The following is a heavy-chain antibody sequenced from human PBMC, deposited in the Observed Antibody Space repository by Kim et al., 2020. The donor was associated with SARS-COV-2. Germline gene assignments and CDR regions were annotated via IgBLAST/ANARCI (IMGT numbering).Heavy chain of an antibody. Sequence: YNPSRKSRVTLSVDTSNRQFSRKMSSLTAADTAVYYCARRDSSNWYFDYWGLGTLVTVSS. D-gene: IGHD3-22*01. V-gene: IGHV4-59*08. J-gene: IGHJ4*02. CDR3: ARRDSSNWYFDY.